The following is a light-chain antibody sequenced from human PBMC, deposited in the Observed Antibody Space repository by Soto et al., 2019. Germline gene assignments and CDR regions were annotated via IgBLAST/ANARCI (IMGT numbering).Light chain of an antibody. V-gene: IGLV1-47*01. CDR3: SSYGGNTNFVL. CDR2: RNH. J-gene: IGLJ7*01. CDR1: SSNIGSTY. Sequence: QSVLTQPPSASGTPGQKVTISCSGSSSNIGSTYVYWYQQLPRTAPKLIIHRNHQRPSGVPDRFSGSKSGTSASLAISGLRSEDEADYYCSSYGGNTNFVLFGGGTQLTVL.